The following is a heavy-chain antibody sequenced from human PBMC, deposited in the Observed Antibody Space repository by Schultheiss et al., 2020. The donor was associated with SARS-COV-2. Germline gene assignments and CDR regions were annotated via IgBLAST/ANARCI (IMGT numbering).Heavy chain of an antibody. CDR2: ISSSSSYI. J-gene: IGHJ3*02. V-gene: IGHV3-21*01. D-gene: IGHD2-21*02. Sequence: GGSLRLSCAASGFTFSSYSMNWVRQAPGKGLEWVSSISSSSSYIYYADSVKGRFTISRDNAKNSLYLQMNSLRAEDTAVYYCAGEPYCGGDCYRSIWGQGTMVTVSS. CDR3: AGEPYCGGDCYRSI. CDR1: GFTFSSYS.